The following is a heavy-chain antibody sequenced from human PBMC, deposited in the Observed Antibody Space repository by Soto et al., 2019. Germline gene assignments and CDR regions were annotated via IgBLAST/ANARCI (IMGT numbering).Heavy chain of an antibody. V-gene: IGHV3-30*18. CDR3: AKDRYYDFWSGTKALYYYGMDV. CDR1: GFTFISYG. CDR2: ISYDGSNK. J-gene: IGHJ6*02. Sequence: PGGSLRLSCAASGFTFISYGMHWVRQAPGKGLEWVAVISYDGSNKYYADSVKGRFTISRDNSKNTLYLQMNSLRAEDTAVYYCAKDRYYDFWSGTKALYYYGMDVWGQGTTVTVSS. D-gene: IGHD3-3*01.